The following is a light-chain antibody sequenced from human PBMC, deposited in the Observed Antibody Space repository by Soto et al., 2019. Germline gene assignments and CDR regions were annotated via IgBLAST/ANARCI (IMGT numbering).Light chain of an antibody. V-gene: IGKV1-39*01. CDR2: GAS. CDR1: QTISTY. J-gene: IGKJ1*01. CDR3: QQSFSTPRT. Sequence: DIQMTQSPSPLSASVGDRVTITCRASQTISTYLNWYQQKPGKAPKLLIYGASSLQSGVPSRFSGSGSGTDFTLNISSLQPEDFGTYYCQQSFSTPRTFVQGTKVEIK.